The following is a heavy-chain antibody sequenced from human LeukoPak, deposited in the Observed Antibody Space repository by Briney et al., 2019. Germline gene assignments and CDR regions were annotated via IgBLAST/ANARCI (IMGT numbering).Heavy chain of an antibody. CDR3: ARQSCSSTSCYTYWFDL. D-gene: IGHD2-2*01. CDR1: GYTFSSYW. V-gene: IGHV5-51*01. Sequence: HGESLKISCKGSGYTFSSYWIAWVRQMPGRGLEWMGIIYPGDSDTRYSPSFQGQVTISADKSISTAYLQWSSLKASDTAMYYCARQSCSSTSCYTYWFDLWGQGTLVTVSS. CDR2: IYPGDSDT. J-gene: IGHJ5*02.